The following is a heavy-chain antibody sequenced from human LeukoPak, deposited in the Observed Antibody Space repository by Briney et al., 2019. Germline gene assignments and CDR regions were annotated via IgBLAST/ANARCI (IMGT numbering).Heavy chain of an antibody. D-gene: IGHD3-9*01. J-gene: IGHJ4*02. CDR1: GFTFSSYW. CDR3: AREYYDILTGYPHPFDY. V-gene: IGHV3-64*01. Sequence: GGSLRLSCATSGFTFSSYWMSWVRQAPGKGLEYVSAISSNGGSTYYANSVKGRFTISRDNSKNTLYLQMGSLRAEDMAVYYCAREYYDILTGYPHPFDYWGQGTLVTVSS. CDR2: ISSNGGST.